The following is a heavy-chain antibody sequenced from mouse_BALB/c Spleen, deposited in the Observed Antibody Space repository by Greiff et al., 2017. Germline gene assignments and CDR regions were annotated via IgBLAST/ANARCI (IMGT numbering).Heavy chain of an antibody. D-gene: IGHD1-1*02. J-gene: IGHJ1*01. V-gene: IGHV2-9-2*01. Sequence: VKLMESGPGLVAPSQSLSITCTVSGFSLTSYDISWIRQPPGKGLEWLGVIWTGGGTNYNSAFMSRLSISKDNSKSQVFLKMNSLQTDDTAIYYCVRDLWSRYFDVWGAGTTVTVSS. CDR1: GFSLTSYD. CDR2: IWTGGGT. CDR3: VRDLWSRYFDV.